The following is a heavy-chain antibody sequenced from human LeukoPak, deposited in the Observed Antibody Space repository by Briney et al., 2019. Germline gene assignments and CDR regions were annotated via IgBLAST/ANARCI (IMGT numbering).Heavy chain of an antibody. V-gene: IGHV4-39*07. CDR3: ASLTTVTDAFDI. CDR1: GGSISSSSYY. D-gene: IGHD4-17*01. CDR2: IYYSGST. J-gene: IGHJ3*02. Sequence: PSETLSLTCTVSGGSISSSSYYWGWIRQPPGKGLEWIGSIYYSGSTYYNPSLKSRVTISVDTSKNQFSLKLSSVTAADTAVYYCASLTTVTDAFDIWGQGTMVTVSS.